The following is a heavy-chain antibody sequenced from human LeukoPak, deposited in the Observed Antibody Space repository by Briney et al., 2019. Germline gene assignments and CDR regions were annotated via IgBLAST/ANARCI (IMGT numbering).Heavy chain of an antibody. Sequence: ASVKVSCKASGYTFTSYALSWVRQAPGQGLEWMGWISVYNANTNYAQKYQGRVTMATDTSTTTAYMELRGLRSDDTAVYYCARGKDYYGSGPFDYWGQGTLVTVSP. J-gene: IGHJ4*02. CDR1: GYTFTSYA. CDR3: ARGKDYYGSGPFDY. V-gene: IGHV1-18*01. D-gene: IGHD3-10*01. CDR2: ISVYNANT.